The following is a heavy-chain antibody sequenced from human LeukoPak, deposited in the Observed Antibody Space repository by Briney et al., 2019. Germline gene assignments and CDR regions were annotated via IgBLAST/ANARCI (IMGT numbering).Heavy chain of an antibody. Sequence: SETLSPTCAVYGGSFSGYYWSWIRQPPGKGLEWIGEINHSGSTNYNPSLKSRVTISVDTSKNQFSLKLSSVTAADTAVYYCARGVNSGSYLYYFDYWGQGTLVTVSS. V-gene: IGHV4-34*01. J-gene: IGHJ4*02. D-gene: IGHD1-26*01. CDR1: GGSFSGYY. CDR2: INHSGST. CDR3: ARGVNSGSYLYYFDY.